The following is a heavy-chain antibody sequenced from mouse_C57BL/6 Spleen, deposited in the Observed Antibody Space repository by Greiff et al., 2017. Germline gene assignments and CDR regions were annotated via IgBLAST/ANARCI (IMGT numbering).Heavy chain of an antibody. CDR2: INSDGGNT. Sequence: EVKLVESGGGLAQPGESLKLSCESNEYDFPSHDMSWVRQAPEKRLEWVAAINSDGGNTYYPDTMERRYIITRDNTKKTLYLQMSSLRSEDTALYYCARHGADGYFAYWGQGILVTVA. J-gene: IGHJ3*01. V-gene: IGHV5-2*01. D-gene: IGHD2-3*01. CDR1: EYDFPSHD. CDR3: ARHGADGYFAY.